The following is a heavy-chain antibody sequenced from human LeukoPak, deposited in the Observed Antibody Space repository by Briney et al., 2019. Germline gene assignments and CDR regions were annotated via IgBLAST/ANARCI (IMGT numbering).Heavy chain of an antibody. CDR3: VKDLGRYRNNCFDY. Sequence: PGGSLRLSCAASGVTFNSYAMSWVRQAPEKGLEWVSTISGSGGGTYYADSVKGRFTISRDDSKNTLYLQMNSLRAEDTAVYYCVKDLGRYRNNCFDYWGQGTLVTVSS. D-gene: IGHD7-27*01. J-gene: IGHJ4*02. V-gene: IGHV3-23*01. CDR1: GVTFNSYA. CDR2: ISGSGGGT.